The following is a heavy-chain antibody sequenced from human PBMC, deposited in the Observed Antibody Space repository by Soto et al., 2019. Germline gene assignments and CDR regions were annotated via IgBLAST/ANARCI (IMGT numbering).Heavy chain of an antibody. J-gene: IGHJ4*02. CDR3: AKNPHYPGIEIHY. D-gene: IGHD3-10*01. V-gene: IGHV3-23*01. CDR1: GFTFSSYP. CDR2: ISAGGDMT. Sequence: EVQLLESGGALVQPGGSLRLSCAASGFTFSSYPMAWVRQAPGKGLEWVSSISAGGDMTYYADSVKGRFTITRGNSKNTLYLQMNSLRAEDTATYYCAKNPHYPGIEIHYWGQGTLVTVSS.